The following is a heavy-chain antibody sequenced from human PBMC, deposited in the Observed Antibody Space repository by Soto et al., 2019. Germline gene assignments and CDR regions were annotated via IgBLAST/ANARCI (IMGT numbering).Heavy chain of an antibody. Sequence: QVQVVESGGGVVQPGRSLRLSCAASGFTFSSFGMHWVRQAPGKGLEWVSLIWYDGSKKSYGDSVKGRFTISRDNSRNTVYLQINSLRADDTAVDYCARDASYYSLWSGYYPSRNGMDVWGQGTTVTVSS. CDR2: IWYDGSKK. CDR3: ARDASYYSLWSGYYPSRNGMDV. J-gene: IGHJ6*02. CDR1: GFTFSSFG. V-gene: IGHV3-33*01. D-gene: IGHD3-3*01.